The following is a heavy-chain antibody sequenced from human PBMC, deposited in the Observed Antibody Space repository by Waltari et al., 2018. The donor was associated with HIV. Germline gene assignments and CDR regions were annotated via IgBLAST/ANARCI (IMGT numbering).Heavy chain of an antibody. J-gene: IGHJ5*02. Sequence: QVQLVQSGAEVKKPGASVKVSCKASGYTFTTYGISWVRQAPGQGLEWMGWISVYNANTNYAQKLQGRVTMTTDTSTSTAYMELRSLRSDDTAVYYCARTTFGEQWLVPGWFDPWGQGTLVTVSS. D-gene: IGHD6-19*01. CDR1: GYTFTTYG. CDR3: ARTTFGEQWLVPGWFDP. V-gene: IGHV1-18*01. CDR2: ISVYNANT.